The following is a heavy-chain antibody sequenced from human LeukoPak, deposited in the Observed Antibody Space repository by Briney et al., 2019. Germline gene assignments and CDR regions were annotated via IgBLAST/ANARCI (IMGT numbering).Heavy chain of an antibody. CDR3: AKELTYYDFWSGYPDY. J-gene: IGHJ4*02. CDR1: GFTFSSYG. CDR2: IRYDGSNK. Sequence: SGGSLRLSCAASGFTFSSYGMHWVRRAPGKGLKWVAFIRYDGSNKYYADSVKGRFTISRDNSKNTLYLQMNSLRAEDTAVYYCAKELTYYDFWSGYPDYWGQGTLVTVSS. D-gene: IGHD3-3*01. V-gene: IGHV3-30*02.